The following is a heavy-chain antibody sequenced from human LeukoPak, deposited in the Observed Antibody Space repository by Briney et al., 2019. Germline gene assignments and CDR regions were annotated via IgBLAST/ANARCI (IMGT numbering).Heavy chain of an antibody. CDR1: GGSISSYY. CDR3: AKASTWYYYDREYYFDY. J-gene: IGHJ4*02. CDR2: IYYSGST. D-gene: IGHD3-22*01. Sequence: SETLSLTGTVSGGSISSYYWSWIRQPPGKGLEWIGYIYYSGSTNYNPSLKSRVTISVDTSKNQFSLKLSSVTAADTAVYYCAKASTWYYYDREYYFDYWGQGTLVTVSS. V-gene: IGHV4-59*01.